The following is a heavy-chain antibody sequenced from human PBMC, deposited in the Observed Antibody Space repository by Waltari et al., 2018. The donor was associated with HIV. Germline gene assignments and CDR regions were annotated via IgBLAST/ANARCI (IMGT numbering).Heavy chain of an antibody. CDR1: GFTLSNYD. D-gene: IGHD2-15*01. J-gene: IGHJ4*02. CDR3: ARLLRAPAGGRFFYYIDY. V-gene: IGHV3-13*01. Sequence: EVQLMDSGGGLVQPGGSLRVSCAASGFTLSNYDLHWVRQVTGKGLGWVSGMGTAGDTYYSDSVKGRFTISRENAKNSLHLLMNSLRGEDTGIYYCARLLRAPAGGRFFYYIDYWGQGTPVTVSS. CDR2: MGTAGDT.